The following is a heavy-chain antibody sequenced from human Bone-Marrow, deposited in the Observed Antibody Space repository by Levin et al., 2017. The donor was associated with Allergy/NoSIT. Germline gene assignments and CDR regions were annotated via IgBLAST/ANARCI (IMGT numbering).Heavy chain of an antibody. J-gene: IGHJ3*01. CDR1: GDSISRGDYY. CDR2: IYDEGTT. CDR3: ARGNYDSDGYFLYDV. D-gene: IGHD2-21*02. Sequence: PSETLSLTCTASGDSISRGDYYWNWIRQSPGKGLGWIGYIYDEGTTHYNPSLKSRISMSIDTSKNQFSLSLSSVTAADTALYYCARGNYDSDGYFLYDVWGQGTMVSVSP. V-gene: IGHV4-30-4*01.